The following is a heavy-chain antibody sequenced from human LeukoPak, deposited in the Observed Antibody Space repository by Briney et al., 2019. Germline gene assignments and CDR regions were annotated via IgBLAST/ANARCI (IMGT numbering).Heavy chain of an antibody. J-gene: IGHJ6*02. D-gene: IGHD3-3*01. V-gene: IGHV1-18*01. CDR2: ISAYNGNT. Sequence: ASVKVSCKASGYTFTSYGIRWVRQAPGQGLEWMGWISAYNGNTNYAQKLQGRVTMTTDTSTSTAYMELRSLRSDDTAVYYCARDPPIFGYVKDYYYGMDVWGQGTTVTVSS. CDR1: GYTFTSYG. CDR3: ARDPPIFGYVKDYYYGMDV.